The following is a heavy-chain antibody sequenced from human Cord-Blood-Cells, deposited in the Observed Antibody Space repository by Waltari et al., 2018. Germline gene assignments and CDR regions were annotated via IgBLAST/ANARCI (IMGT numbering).Heavy chain of an antibody. J-gene: IGHJ2*01. CDR2: INHSGST. D-gene: IGHD2-15*01. V-gene: IGHV4-34*01. Sequence: QVQLQQWGAGLLKPSETLSLTCAVYGGSFSGYYWSWIRQPPGKGLEGIGEINHSGSTNYNPSLKSRVTISVDTSKNQFSLKLSSVTAADTAVYYCARQYCSGGSCNYWYFDLWGRGTLVTVSS. CDR3: ARQYCSGGSCNYWYFDL. CDR1: GGSFSGYY.